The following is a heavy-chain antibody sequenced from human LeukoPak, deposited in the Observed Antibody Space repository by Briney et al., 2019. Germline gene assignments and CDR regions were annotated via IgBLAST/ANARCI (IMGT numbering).Heavy chain of an antibody. CDR3: AKGYRSGSYYSDSDY. D-gene: IGHD3-10*01. Sequence: PGGSLRLSCAASGFTFSSYGTRWVRQAPGKGLEWVSGISGSGDNTYYADSVKGRFTISRGNYKNMLYLQMNSLRAEDTAVYYCAKGYRSGSYYSDSDYWGQGTLVTVSS. J-gene: IGHJ4*02. V-gene: IGHV3-23*01. CDR1: GFTFSSYG. CDR2: ISGSGDNT.